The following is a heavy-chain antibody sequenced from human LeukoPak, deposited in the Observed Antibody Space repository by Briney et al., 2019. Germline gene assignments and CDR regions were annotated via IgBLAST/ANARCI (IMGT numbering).Heavy chain of an antibody. J-gene: IGHJ4*02. D-gene: IGHD3-10*01. CDR1: GFNFRAYW. Sequence: GGSLRLSCTTSGFNFRAYWMGWVRQAPGKGLEWVSYISSSSSTIYYADSVKGRFTISRDNAKNSLYLQMNSLRAEDTAVYYCAREIITMVRGVIKTLDYWGQGTLVTVSS. CDR3: AREIITMVRGVIKTLDY. V-gene: IGHV3-48*04. CDR2: ISSSSSTI.